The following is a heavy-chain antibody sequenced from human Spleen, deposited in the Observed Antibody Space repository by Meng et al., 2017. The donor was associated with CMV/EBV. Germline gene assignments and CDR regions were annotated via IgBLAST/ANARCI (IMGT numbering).Heavy chain of an antibody. Sequence: SLKISCAASGFTFDDYAMHWVRQAPGKGLEWVSGISWNSGSIGYADSVKGRFTISRDNAKNSLYLQMNSLRAEDMALYYCAKDAAAQRPYYYYYGMDVWGQGTTGTVS. CDR2: ISWNSGSI. D-gene: IGHD2-15*01. CDR1: GFTFDDYA. J-gene: IGHJ6*02. CDR3: AKDAAAQRPYYYYYGMDV. V-gene: IGHV3-9*03.